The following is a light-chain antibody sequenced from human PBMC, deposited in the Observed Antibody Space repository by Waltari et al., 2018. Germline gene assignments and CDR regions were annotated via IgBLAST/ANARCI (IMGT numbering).Light chain of an antibody. CDR1: SSAPGTYNF. V-gene: IGLV2-23*01. Sequence: QSALTQSSSVSGSPGQSITLSCAGTSSAPGTYNFVSWYQHRPGKAPKLMIYEDTQRPSGVSDRFSGSKSGNTASLRISGLQAEDEADYYCCSYADSNVVFGGGTKLTV. CDR2: EDT. CDR3: CSYADSNVV. J-gene: IGLJ2*01.